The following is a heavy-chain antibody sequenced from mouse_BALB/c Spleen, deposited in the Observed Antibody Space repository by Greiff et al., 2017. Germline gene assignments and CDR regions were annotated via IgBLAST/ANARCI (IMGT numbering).Heavy chain of an antibody. D-gene: IGHD2-1*01. V-gene: IGHV1-82*01. CDR3: ARGDGNYEGYYAMDY. CDR1: GYAFSSSW. J-gene: IGHJ4*01. Sequence: QVQLQQSGPELVKPGASVKISCKASGYAFSSSWMNWVKQRPGQGLEWIGRIYPGDGDTNYNGKFKGKATLTADKSSSTAYMQLSSLTSVDSAVYFCARGDGNYEGYYAMDYWGQGTSVTVSS. CDR2: IYPGDGDT.